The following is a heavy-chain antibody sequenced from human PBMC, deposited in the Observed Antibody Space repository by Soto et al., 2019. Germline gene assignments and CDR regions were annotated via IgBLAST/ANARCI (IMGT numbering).Heavy chain of an antibody. CDR3: ARDRVYDSNSDFDY. Sequence: VASVKVSCKASGYTFLSYGISWVRQAPGQGLEWMGWISTYSGDTNYAQKVQGRVTMTTDTSTSTAYMELRSLRSDDTAVYYCARDRVYDSNSDFDYWGQGTLVTVSS. J-gene: IGHJ4*02. CDR1: GYTFLSYG. CDR2: ISTYSGDT. V-gene: IGHV1-18*01. D-gene: IGHD3-22*01.